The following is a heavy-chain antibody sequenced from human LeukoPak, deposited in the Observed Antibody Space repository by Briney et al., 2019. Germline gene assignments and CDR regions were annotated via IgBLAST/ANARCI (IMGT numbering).Heavy chain of an antibody. CDR1: GFTFSIYW. J-gene: IGHJ3*02. D-gene: IGHD6-6*01. CDR3: VREYSSSSGRAFDI. CDR2: ISTDGSGT. V-gene: IGHV3-74*01. Sequence: PGGSLRLFCAVSGFTFSIYWMHWVRQAPGKGLVWVSRISTDGSGTNSADSAKGRFTISRDNAKNTPYLQINSLRVKDTAVDYCVREYSSSSGRAFDIWGQGTMVTVSP.